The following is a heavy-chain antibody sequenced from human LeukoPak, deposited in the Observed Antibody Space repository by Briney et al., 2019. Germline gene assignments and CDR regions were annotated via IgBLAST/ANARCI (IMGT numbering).Heavy chain of an antibody. Sequence: TSETLSLTCTVSGYSISSGYYWGWIRQPPGKGLEWIGSIYHSGSTYYNPSLKSRVTISVDTSKNQFSLKLSSVTAADTAVYYCARWDCSSISCYGGNWFDPWGQGTLVAVSS. CDR1: GYSISSGYY. V-gene: IGHV4-38-2*02. D-gene: IGHD2-2*01. J-gene: IGHJ5*02. CDR3: ARWDCSSISCYGGNWFDP. CDR2: IYHSGST.